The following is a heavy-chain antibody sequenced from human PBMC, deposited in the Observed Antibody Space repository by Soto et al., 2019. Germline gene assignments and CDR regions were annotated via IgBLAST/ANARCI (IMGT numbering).Heavy chain of an antibody. CDR1: VGTFSSYA. CDR2: IIPIFGTA. CDR3: ARSTHDYSKYTFDY. J-gene: IGHJ4*02. Sequence: VKVSFHASVGTFSSYAISWVRQAPGQGLEWMGGIIPIFGTANYAQKFQGRVTITADESTSTAYMELSSLRSEDTAVYYCARSTHDYSKYTFDYWGQGTLVTVSS. D-gene: IGHD4-4*01. V-gene: IGHV1-69*13.